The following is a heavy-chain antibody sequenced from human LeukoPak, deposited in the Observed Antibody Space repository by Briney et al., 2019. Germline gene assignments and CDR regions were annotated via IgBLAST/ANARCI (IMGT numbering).Heavy chain of an antibody. Sequence: PGGSLRLSCAASGFTFSSYSMSWVRQAPGKGLEWVANIKQDGSEKYYVDSVKGRFTISRDNAKNSLYLQMNSLRAEDTAVYYCARTVRGRYYDSSGYPDHWGQGTLVTVSS. J-gene: IGHJ5*02. V-gene: IGHV3-7*01. CDR3: ARTVRGRYYDSSGYPDH. D-gene: IGHD3-22*01. CDR1: GFTFSSYS. CDR2: IKQDGSEK.